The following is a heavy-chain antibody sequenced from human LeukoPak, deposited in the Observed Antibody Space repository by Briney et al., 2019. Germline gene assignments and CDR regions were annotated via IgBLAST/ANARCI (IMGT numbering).Heavy chain of an antibody. Sequence: PSEILSLTCTVSGGSIDNGGYYWSWIRQHPGKGLEWIGYIYYSGSSYYNPSLRSRVTISVDTSKNHFSLKLSSVTAADTAVYYCARNRDGYNSFDYWGQGTLVTVSS. J-gene: IGHJ4*02. CDR3: ARNRDGYNSFDY. D-gene: IGHD5-24*01. V-gene: IGHV4-31*03. CDR2: IYYSGSS. CDR1: GGSIDNGGYY.